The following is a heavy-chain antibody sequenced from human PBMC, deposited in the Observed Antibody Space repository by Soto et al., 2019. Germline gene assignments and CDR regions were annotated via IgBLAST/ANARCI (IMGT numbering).Heavy chain of an antibody. CDR2: IPTTSTPI. Sequence: PGGSLRLSCAASGFTFSSYNMVWVRQAPGKGLEWLSYIPTTSTPIYYADSVRGRFTISRDNAKNSLYLQMNSLRAEDTAVYYCARYYDPSGPDLWGRGTRVTVSS. V-gene: IGHV3-48*01. D-gene: IGHD3-22*01. J-gene: IGHJ2*01. CDR1: GFTFSSYN. CDR3: ARYYDPSGPDL.